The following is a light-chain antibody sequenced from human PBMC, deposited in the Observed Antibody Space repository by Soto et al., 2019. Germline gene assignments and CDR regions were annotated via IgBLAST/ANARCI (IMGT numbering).Light chain of an antibody. CDR3: CSYADDYTYV. V-gene: IGLV2-11*01. CDR1: SSDVGGYNY. Sequence: QSVLTQPRSVSVSPGQSVTISCTGTSSDVGGYNYVSWYQQHPDKAPKLMIYDVSKRPSGVPDRFSGSKSGNTASLTISGLQAEDEADYYCCSYADDYTYVLGSGTKVTVL. J-gene: IGLJ1*01. CDR2: DVS.